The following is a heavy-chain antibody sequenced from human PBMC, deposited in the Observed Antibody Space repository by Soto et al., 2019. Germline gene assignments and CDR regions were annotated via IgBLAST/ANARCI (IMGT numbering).Heavy chain of an antibody. CDR2: ISPLKGRT. V-gene: IGHV1-18*04. Sequence: QVHLVQSGPDLKRPGASMKVSCTASGYTFTSYGISWVRQAPGQGLEWMAWISPLKGRTQYSQKAQGRVTLSTDTSSNTAYMEMTTLRVDDTAVYYRAMDYGDRPEYFKHWGQGTLVTVS. D-gene: IGHD4-17*01. CDR3: AMDYGDRPEYFKH. J-gene: IGHJ1*01. CDR1: GYTFTSYG.